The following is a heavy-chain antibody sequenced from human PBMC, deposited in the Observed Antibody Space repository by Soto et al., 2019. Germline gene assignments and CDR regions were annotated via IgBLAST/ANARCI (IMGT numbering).Heavy chain of an antibody. CDR1: GGSISSSIYY. Sequence: PSETLSLTCIVSGGSISSSIYYWGWIRQPPGKGLEWIGSIYYSGSTYYNPSLKSRVTISVDTSKNQFSLKLSSVTAADTAVFYCARHMSFNWFDPWGQRNLVPVSS. CDR3: ARHMSFNWFDP. V-gene: IGHV4-39*01. D-gene: IGHD3-10*02. J-gene: IGHJ5*02. CDR2: IYYSGST.